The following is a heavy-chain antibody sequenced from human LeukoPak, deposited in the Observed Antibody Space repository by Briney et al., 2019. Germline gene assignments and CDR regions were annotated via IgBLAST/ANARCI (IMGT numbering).Heavy chain of an antibody. D-gene: IGHD3-3*01. V-gene: IGHV3-7*01. Sequence: GGSLRLSCAASGFTFSRDLMTWVRQAPGKGLEWVANIKEDGSEKYYVDSVKGRFTISRDNAKNSLYLEMNSLRVEDTAVYYCARPKKDFWSGRFYVYHVLGVRGQGTTVTVSS. J-gene: IGHJ6*02. CDR2: IKEDGSEK. CDR3: ARPKKDFWSGRFYVYHVLGV. CDR1: GFTFSRDL.